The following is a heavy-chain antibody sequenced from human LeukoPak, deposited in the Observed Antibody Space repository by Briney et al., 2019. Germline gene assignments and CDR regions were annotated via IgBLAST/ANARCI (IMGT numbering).Heavy chain of an antibody. D-gene: IGHD4-17*01. V-gene: IGHV3-48*01. CDR2: ISSSSSTI. CDR3: AREHYGDLHFDY. J-gene: IGHJ4*02. Sequence: PGGSLRLSCAASGFTFSSYSMNWVRQAPGKGLEWVSYISSSSSTINYADSVKGRFTISRDNAKNSLYLQMNSLRAEDTAVYYCAREHYGDLHFDYWGQGTLVTASS. CDR1: GFTFSSYS.